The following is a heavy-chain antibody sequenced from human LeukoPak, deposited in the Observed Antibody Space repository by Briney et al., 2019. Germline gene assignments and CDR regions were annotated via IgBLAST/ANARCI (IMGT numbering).Heavy chain of an antibody. Sequence: SVKVSCKASGGTFSSYAISWVRQAPGQGLEWMGGIFPIFGTANYAQKFQGRVTITADESTSTAYMELSSLRSEDTAVYYCARAITIFGVVIIDYYYGMDVWGQGTTVTVSS. V-gene: IGHV1-69*13. CDR3: ARAITIFGVVIIDYYYGMDV. CDR1: GGTFSSYA. D-gene: IGHD3-3*01. J-gene: IGHJ6*02. CDR2: IFPIFGTA.